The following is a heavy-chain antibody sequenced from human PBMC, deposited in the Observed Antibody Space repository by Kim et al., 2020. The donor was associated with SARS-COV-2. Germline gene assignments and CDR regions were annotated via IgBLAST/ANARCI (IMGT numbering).Heavy chain of an antibody. V-gene: IGHV3-43*02. J-gene: IGHJ4*02. Sequence: GGSLRLSCAASGFTFDDYAMHWVRQAPGKGLEWVSLISGDGGSTYYADSVKGRFTISRDNSKNSLYLQMNSLRTEDTALYYCAKDMTMVRGVIMALDYWVQGTLVTVSS. CDR2: ISGDGGST. D-gene: IGHD3-10*01. CDR1: GFTFDDYA. CDR3: AKDMTMVRGVIMALDY.